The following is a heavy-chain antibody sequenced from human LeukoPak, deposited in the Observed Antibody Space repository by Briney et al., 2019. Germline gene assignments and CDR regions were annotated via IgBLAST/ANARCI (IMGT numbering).Heavy chain of an antibody. V-gene: IGHV1-69*01. Sequence: GSSVKLSCNASGGTFSTYSTSWVRQAPGHGLEWMGGVIPVFGTSVYAQKFQDRVTITADESTSTAYMELRSLRSDDTAVYYCAEGTIAAAEGAFDIWGQGTMVTVSS. D-gene: IGHD6-13*01. CDR2: VIPVFGTS. J-gene: IGHJ3*02. CDR1: GGTFSTYS. CDR3: AEGTIAAAEGAFDI.